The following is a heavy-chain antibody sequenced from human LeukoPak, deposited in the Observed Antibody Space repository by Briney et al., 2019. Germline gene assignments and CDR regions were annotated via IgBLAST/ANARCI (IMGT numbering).Heavy chain of an antibody. D-gene: IGHD3-22*01. CDR3: ARGRQDVTMIVVVMTAVSSYLDV. CDR2: INRSGST. V-gene: IGHV4-34*01. CDR1: GVTFSGYY. J-gene: IGHJ6*03. Sequence: PSETLSLTCAVYGVTFSGYYWTWIRHTPEKGLEWVGEINRSGSTNYNPALKSPVTISVDTSKNPFSLPLSYVTGADTAVYYCARGRQDVTMIVVVMTAVSSYLDVWGKGTTVTVS.